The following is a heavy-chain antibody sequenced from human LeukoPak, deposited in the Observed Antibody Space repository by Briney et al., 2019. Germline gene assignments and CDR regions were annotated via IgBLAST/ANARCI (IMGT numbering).Heavy chain of an antibody. CDR1: GYSFTSYW. D-gene: IGHD3-22*01. J-gene: IGHJ3*02. V-gene: IGHV5-51*01. CDR3: ARQKVTMIVVPGAFDI. Sequence: GESLKISCKGSGYSFTSYWIGWVRQMPGNGLEWMGIIYPGDSDTRYSPSFQGQVTISADKSISTAYLQWSSLKASDTAMYYCARQKVTMIVVPGAFDIRGQGTMVTVSS. CDR2: IYPGDSDT.